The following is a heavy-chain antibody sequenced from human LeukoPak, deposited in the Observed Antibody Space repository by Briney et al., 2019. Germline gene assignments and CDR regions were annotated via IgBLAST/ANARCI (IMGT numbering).Heavy chain of an antibody. CDR3: AKDSYSKGDF. CDR2: IKNDGAVK. V-gene: IGHV3-7*01. J-gene: IGHJ4*02. CDR1: GFTFNTYN. D-gene: IGHD6-13*01. Sequence: PGGSLRLSCAASGFTFNTYNMNWVRQAPGKGLEWVANIKNDGAVKNYVDSVKGRFTISRDNAKNSLYLQMNSLRAEDTAVYYCAKDSYSKGDFWGQGVLVTVSS.